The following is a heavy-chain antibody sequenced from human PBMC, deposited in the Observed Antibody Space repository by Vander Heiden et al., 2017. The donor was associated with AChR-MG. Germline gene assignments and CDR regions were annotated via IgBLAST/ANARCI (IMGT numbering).Heavy chain of an antibody. Sequence: EVQPVESGGGLVQPGGSLKLSCVASGFTFSGSNIHWVRQASGKGLEWVGRIGRKADNYATAYAASVKDRFTMSRDDSKNTAFLQMNSLKTEDTAVYYCMETLTTSDSWGQGTLVTVSS. J-gene: IGHJ4*02. CDR2: IGRKADNYAT. CDR3: METLTTSDS. V-gene: IGHV3-73*02. CDR1: GFTFSGSN. D-gene: IGHD1-1*01.